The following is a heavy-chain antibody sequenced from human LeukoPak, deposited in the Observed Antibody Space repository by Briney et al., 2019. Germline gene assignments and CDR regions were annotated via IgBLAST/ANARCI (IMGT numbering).Heavy chain of an antibody. J-gene: IGHJ4*02. V-gene: IGHV4-61*02. CDR3: ASGGIAARLGY. Sequence: SETLSLTCTVSGGSISSGSYYWSWIRQPAGKGLEWIGRIYTSGSTNYNPSLKSRVTISVDTSKNQFSLKLSSVTAADTAVYYCASGGIAARLGYWGQGTLVTVSP. CDR2: IYTSGST. D-gene: IGHD6-6*01. CDR1: GGSISSGSYY.